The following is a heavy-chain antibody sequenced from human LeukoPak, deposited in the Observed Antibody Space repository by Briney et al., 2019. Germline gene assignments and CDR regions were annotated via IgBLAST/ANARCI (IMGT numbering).Heavy chain of an antibody. CDR3: VRASLRRGLVGYYFDS. D-gene: IGHD3-16*02. CDR1: GYSFSSHD. CDR2: MNPKSGNT. Sequence: ASVKVSCKASGYSFSSHDINSVRQATGQELEWMGWMNPKSGNTDHAQKCQGRVTMSRNTSISVAYLELSSLRAEDTVVYFCVRASLRRGLVGYYFDSWGQGTPVTVFS. J-gene: IGHJ4*02. V-gene: IGHV1-8*01.